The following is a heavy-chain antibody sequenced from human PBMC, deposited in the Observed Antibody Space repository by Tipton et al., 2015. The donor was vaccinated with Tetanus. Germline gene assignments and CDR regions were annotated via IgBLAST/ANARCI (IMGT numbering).Heavy chain of an antibody. Sequence: SGFTFSTNAMHWVRQTPGKGLVWISRINPDGRRTNYADSVKGRFTISRDHAKNTVYLQMNSLRAEDTAVYFCARRSLTNYGLDVWGQGTPVTVSS. D-gene: IGHD1-1*01. CDR2: INPDGRRT. J-gene: IGHJ6*02. V-gene: IGHV3-74*01. CDR1: GFTFSTNA. CDR3: ARRSLTNYGLDV.